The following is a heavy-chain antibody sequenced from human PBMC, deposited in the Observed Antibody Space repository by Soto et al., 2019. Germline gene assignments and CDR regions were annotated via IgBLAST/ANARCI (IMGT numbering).Heavy chain of an antibody. CDR1: GYTFNNYA. Sequence: QVQLLQSGAEVKEPGASVKVSCKASGYTFNNYAVSWVRQAPGQGLEWMGWYNPVIAYGQSAKKFQGRVSMTTDTSTNTASMELKSLRSDDTAVYYCARNISDCYGWLEPWGQGTLVTVSS. CDR2: YNPVIAYG. D-gene: IGHD2-21*02. J-gene: IGHJ5*02. V-gene: IGHV1-18*04. CDR3: ARNISDCYGWLEP.